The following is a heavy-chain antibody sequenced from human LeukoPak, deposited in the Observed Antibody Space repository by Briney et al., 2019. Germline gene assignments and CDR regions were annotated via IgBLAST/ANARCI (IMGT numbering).Heavy chain of an antibody. CDR1: GYTFTSYG. D-gene: IGHD2-2*01. Sequence: ASVKVSCKASGYTFTSYGISWVRQAPGQGLEWMGWISAYNGNTNYAQKLQGRVTMTTDTSTSTAYMELRSLRSDDTAVYYCARSDIVVVPAGPFDYWGQGTLVTVSS. J-gene: IGHJ4*02. CDR3: ARSDIVVVPAGPFDY. CDR2: ISAYNGNT. V-gene: IGHV1-18*01.